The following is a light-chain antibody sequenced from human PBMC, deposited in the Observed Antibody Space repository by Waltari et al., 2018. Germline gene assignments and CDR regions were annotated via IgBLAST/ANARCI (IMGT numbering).Light chain of an antibody. V-gene: IGLV3-19*01. CDR3: HSRDASGSGGA. J-gene: IGLJ2*01. Sequence: TQDPSVSVALGPTVRITCQGDSLRTYYATWYQQRPGQAPILVMYDKNSRPSGVPDRFSGSISDDTASLTITGAQAEDEAYYYCHSRDASGSGGAFGGGTKLTVL. CDR2: DKN. CDR1: SLRTYY.